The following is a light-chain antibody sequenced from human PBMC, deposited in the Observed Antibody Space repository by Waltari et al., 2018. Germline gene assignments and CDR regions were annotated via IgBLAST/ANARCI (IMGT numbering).Light chain of an antibody. Sequence: DIQMTQSPSTLSASVGDRVTTTCRASQSINNWLARYQQKPGKDPKPLIYKASTLESGVPSRFSGSRSGTEFTLTISSLQPDDFATYYCQQYNSYPYTFGQGTKLEIK. CDR1: QSINNW. J-gene: IGKJ2*01. V-gene: IGKV1-5*03. CDR3: QQYNSYPYT. CDR2: KAS.